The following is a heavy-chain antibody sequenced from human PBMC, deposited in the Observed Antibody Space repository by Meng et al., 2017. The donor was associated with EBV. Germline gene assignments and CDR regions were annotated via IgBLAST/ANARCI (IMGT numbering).Heavy chain of an antibody. CDR1: GGPFRYYA. V-gene: IGHV1-69*01. D-gene: IGHD3-10*01. J-gene: IGHJ4*02. CDR2: FLPRLGAP. Sequence: VQSVQSAAEVEKAGSEVKVSCKTSGGPFRYYAISWVRQAPGQGLEWLGGFLPRLGAPNYAQKFHGRVKITADESTSTHYMDLSSLRSEDTAIYYCASESGRGYTPDYWGQGTLVTVSS. CDR3: ASESGRGYTPDY.